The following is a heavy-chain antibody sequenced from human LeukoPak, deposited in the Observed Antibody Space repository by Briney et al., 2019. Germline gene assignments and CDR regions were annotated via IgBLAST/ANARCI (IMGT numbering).Heavy chain of an antibody. J-gene: IGHJ4*02. CDR3: ARDSEPSPAYYYGSGSYSPPGY. CDR2: ISAYNGNT. CDR1: GYTFTSYG. D-gene: IGHD3-10*01. V-gene: IGHV1-18*01. Sequence: ASVKVSCKASGYTFTSYGISWVRQAPGQGLEWMGWISAYNGNTNYAQKLQGRVTMTTDTSTSTAYMELRSLRSDDTAVYYCARDSEPSPAYYYGSGSYSPPGYWGQGTLVTVSS.